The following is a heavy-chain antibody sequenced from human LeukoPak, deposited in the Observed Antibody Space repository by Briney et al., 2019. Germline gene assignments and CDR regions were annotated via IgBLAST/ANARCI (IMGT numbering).Heavy chain of an antibody. V-gene: IGHV3-21*04. CDR1: GFTFSTYS. J-gene: IGHJ4*02. CDR3: ARERALRSGWYSFDY. Sequence: PGGSLSLSCAASGFTFSTYSMNWVRQAPGKGLEWVSSISSSSIYIYYADSVKGRFTISRDNSKNTLYLQMNSLRAEDTAVYYCARERALRSGWYSFDYWGQGTLVTVSS. CDR2: ISSSSIYI. D-gene: IGHD6-19*01.